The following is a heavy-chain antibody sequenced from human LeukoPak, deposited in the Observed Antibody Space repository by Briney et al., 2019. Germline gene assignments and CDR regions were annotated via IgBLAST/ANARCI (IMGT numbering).Heavy chain of an antibody. Sequence: ASVKVSCKAFGGSFSSEAISWVRQAPGQGLEWMGGIIPIFGTANYAQKFQGRVTITTDESTSTAYMEVSSLRSEDTAVYYCARGVAATPGAFDIWGQGTMVTVSS. CDR3: ARGVAATPGAFDI. J-gene: IGHJ3*02. CDR1: GGSFSSEA. CDR2: IIPIFGTA. D-gene: IGHD2-15*01. V-gene: IGHV1-69*05.